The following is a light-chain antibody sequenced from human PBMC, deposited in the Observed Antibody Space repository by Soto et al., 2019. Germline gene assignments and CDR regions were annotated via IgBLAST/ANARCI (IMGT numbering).Light chain of an antibody. V-gene: IGKV3-20*01. CDR2: ETS. Sequence: EIVLTQSPGTLSLSPGERATLSCRASQSVTSGYLAWFQQKSGQPPRVLIYETSSRATGIPDRFSGSGSGTDFTFTISSLQPEDIATYFCLQYDNLRTFGQGTKLEIK. CDR1: QSVTSGY. CDR3: LQYDNLRT. J-gene: IGKJ2*01.